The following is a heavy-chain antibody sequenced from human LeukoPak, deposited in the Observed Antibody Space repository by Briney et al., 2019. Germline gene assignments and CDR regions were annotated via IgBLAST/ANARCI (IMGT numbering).Heavy chain of an antibody. CDR1: GFTFMTYG. D-gene: IGHD1-26*01. CDR2: IRYDGNIK. Sequence: GGSLRLSCAASGFTFMTYGMHWVRQAPGKGLGWVAFIRYDGNIKYYADSVKGRFTISRDNANYTLHLQMNSLRPEDTAVYYCARDRYSGSPSGAFDIWGQGTMVTVSS. CDR3: ARDRYSGSPSGAFDI. V-gene: IGHV3-30*02. J-gene: IGHJ3*02.